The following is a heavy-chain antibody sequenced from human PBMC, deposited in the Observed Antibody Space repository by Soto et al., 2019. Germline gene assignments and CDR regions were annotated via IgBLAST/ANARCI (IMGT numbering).Heavy chain of an antibody. J-gene: IGHJ4*02. D-gene: IGHD6-19*01. CDR3: AKPVQWLATHPCDY. Sequence: PGGSVRLSCAASGVSFSSYGMHWVRQAPGKGLEWVAVISYDGSNKYYADSVKGRFTISRDNSKNTLYLQMNSLRAEDTAVYYCAKPVQWLATHPCDYWGQGT. CDR1: GVSFSSYG. CDR2: ISYDGSNK. V-gene: IGHV3-30*18.